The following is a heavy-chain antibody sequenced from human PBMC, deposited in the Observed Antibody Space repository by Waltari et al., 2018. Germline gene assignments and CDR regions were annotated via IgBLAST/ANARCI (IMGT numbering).Heavy chain of an antibody. CDR3: ATSSGWYNYFDY. V-gene: IGHV1-69*04. D-gene: IGHD6-19*01. Sequence: QVQLVQSGAEVKKPGSSVKVSCKASGGTFSSYAISWVRQAPGQGLEWMGGIIPILGIANYAQKFQGRVTSTADESTSTAYMELSSLRSEDTAVYYCATSSGWYNYFDYWGQGTLVTVSS. CDR1: GGTFSSYA. CDR2: IIPILGIA. J-gene: IGHJ4*02.